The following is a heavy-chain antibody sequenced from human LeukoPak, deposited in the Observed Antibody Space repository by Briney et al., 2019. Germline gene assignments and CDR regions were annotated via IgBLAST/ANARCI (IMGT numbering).Heavy chain of an antibody. CDR2: IHGSGNT. CDR3: ARARSPADYGMDV. Sequence: SETLSLTCTVSGASISSWYWSWIRQPPGKGLEWIGNIHGSGNTNYNPSLKSRLSMSLDTSRNQFSLKLSSVTAADTAVYYCARARSPADYGMDVWGQGTTVTVSS. V-gene: IGHV4-59*01. CDR1: GASISSWY. J-gene: IGHJ6*02. D-gene: IGHD3-3*01.